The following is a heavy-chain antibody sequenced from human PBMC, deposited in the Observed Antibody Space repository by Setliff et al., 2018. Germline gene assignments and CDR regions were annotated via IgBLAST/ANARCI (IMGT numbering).Heavy chain of an antibody. CDR2: IDHSGRT. CDR3: ARGSRIAGRAIDF. V-gene: IGHV4-34*01. D-gene: IGHD6-6*01. Sequence: SETLSLTCTVYGASFSNYYWGWVRQPPEERLEWIGEIDHSGRTKYNPSLKGRVTISVDTSKNQFSLKLSSVTAADTAVYYCARGSRIAGRAIDFWGQGTLVT. J-gene: IGHJ4*02. CDR1: GASFSNYY.